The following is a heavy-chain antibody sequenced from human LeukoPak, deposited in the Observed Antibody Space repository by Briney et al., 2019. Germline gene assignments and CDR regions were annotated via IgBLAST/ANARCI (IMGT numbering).Heavy chain of an antibody. Sequence: GEFLKISCKGSGYNFTSDWIGWVRQMPGRGLEWMGLIYPVDSDTRYSPSFQGQVTISVDKSVTTAYLQWSSLRASDTAIYFCARLGDLYGDYTINDYWGQGTLVSVSS. J-gene: IGHJ4*02. V-gene: IGHV5-51*01. D-gene: IGHD4-17*01. CDR3: ARLGDLYGDYTINDY. CDR2: IYPVDSDT. CDR1: GYNFTSDW.